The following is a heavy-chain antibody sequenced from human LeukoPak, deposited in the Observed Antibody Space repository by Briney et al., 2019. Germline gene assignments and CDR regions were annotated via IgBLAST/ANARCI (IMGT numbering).Heavy chain of an antibody. D-gene: IGHD2-2*01. V-gene: IGHV4-59*11. CDR2: IHSSGGT. J-gene: IGHJ4*02. CDR3: ARFSSGCSPASCYVDY. CDR1: GGSMNDLH. Sequence: KPSETLSLTCKVSGGSMNDLHWTWIRQPPGNGLQFIGHIHSSGGTTYSPYVKSRVSMSIDMSKNQFSLKVSSLTAADTAVYYCARFSSGCSPASCYVDYWGQGILVTVSS.